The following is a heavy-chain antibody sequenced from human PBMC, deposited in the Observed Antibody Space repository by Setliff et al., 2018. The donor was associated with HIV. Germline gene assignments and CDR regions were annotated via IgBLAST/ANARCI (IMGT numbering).Heavy chain of an antibody. CDR2: INTNTGNP. CDR3: ARGLGVRHGPHCYMDV. J-gene: IGHJ6*03. CDR1: GYTFTTYS. V-gene: IGHV7-4-1*02. D-gene: IGHD3-16*01. Sequence: GASVKVSCKASGYTFTTYSMNWVRQAPGQGLEWMGWINTNTGNPTYAQGFTGRFVFSLDTSVSTAYLQISSLKAEDTAVYYCARGLGVRHGPHCYMDVWGKGTTVTVSS.